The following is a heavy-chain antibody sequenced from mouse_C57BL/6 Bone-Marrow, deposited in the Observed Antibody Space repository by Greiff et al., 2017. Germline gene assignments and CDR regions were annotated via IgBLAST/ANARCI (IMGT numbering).Heavy chain of an antibody. Sequence: QVQLQQPGAELVKPGASVKLSCKASGYTFTSYWMHWVKQRPGRGLEWIGRIDPNSGGTKYNEKFKSQATLTVDKPSSTAYMQLSSLTSEDSAVYYCAREAAQARDYAMDYWGQGTSVTVSS. D-gene: IGHD3-2*02. V-gene: IGHV1-72*01. CDR2: IDPNSGGT. CDR1: GYTFTSYW. J-gene: IGHJ4*01. CDR3: AREAAQARDYAMDY.